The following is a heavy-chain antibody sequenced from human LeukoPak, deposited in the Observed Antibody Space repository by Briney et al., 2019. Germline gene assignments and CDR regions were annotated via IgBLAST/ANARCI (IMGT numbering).Heavy chain of an antibody. V-gene: IGHV3-21*06. CDR3: VRGSLASGVVVYYYYYLDV. D-gene: IGHD3-3*01. J-gene: IGHJ6*03. Sequence: GGSLRLSCAASGFTFSNYNMNWVRQAPGEGLEWVSFISDSSHYIYYADSVKGRFTISRDNAKNSLYLQMSSLRAEDTAVYYCVRGSLASGVVVYYYYYLDVWGKGTTVTVSS. CDR2: ISDSSHYI. CDR1: GFTFSNYN.